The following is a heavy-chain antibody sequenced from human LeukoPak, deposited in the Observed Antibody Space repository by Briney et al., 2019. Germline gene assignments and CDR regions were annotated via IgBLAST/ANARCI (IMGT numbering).Heavy chain of an antibody. J-gene: IGHJ4*02. CDR3: ARDRQNVQRGVSTPGY. V-gene: IGHV1-3*01. CDR1: GYTFTSYA. D-gene: IGHD3-10*01. CDR2: INAGNGNT. Sequence: ALVKVSCKASGYTFTSYAMHWVRQAPGQRLEWMGWINAGNGNTKYSQKFQGRVTITNDTYASTAYMELSSLRSEDTAVYYCARDRQNVQRGVSTPGYWGQGPLVTVSS.